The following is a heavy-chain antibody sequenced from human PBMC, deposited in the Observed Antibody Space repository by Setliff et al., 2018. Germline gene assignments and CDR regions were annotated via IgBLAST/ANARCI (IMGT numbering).Heavy chain of an antibody. CDR2: IYYSGST. CDR3: ARSRTTAVKGGVFAV. V-gene: IGHV4-31*03. D-gene: IGHD6-19*01. J-gene: IGHJ2*01. CDR1: GASITSEAYY. Sequence: KPSETLSLTCIVSGASITSEAYYWSWIRQYPGKGLEWIGYIYYSGSTYYNPSLQSRVTVSLDSSKNHFSLELTSVTAADTAGYFCARSRTTAVKGGVFAVWGRGTLVTV.